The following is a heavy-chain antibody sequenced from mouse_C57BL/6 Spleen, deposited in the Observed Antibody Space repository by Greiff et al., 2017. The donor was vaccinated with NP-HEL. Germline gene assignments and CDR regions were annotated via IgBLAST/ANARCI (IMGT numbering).Heavy chain of an antibody. CDR2: INPGSGGT. V-gene: IGHV1-54*01. Sequence: QVQLQQSGAELVRPGTSVKVSCKASGYAFTNYLIEWVKQRPGQGLEWIGVINPGSGGTNYNEKFKGKATLTADKSSSTAYMQLSSLTSEDSAVYFCARLGGIGAMDYWGQGTSVTVSS. CDR1: GYAFTNYL. J-gene: IGHJ4*01. CDR3: ARLGGIGAMDY. D-gene: IGHD1-1*02.